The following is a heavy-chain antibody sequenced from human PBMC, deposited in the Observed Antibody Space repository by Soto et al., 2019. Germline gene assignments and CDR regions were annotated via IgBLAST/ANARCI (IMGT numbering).Heavy chain of an antibody. CDR2: ISAYNGDT. CDR3: ERSIEAAGTGDY. V-gene: IGHV1-18*04. D-gene: IGHD6-13*01. J-gene: IGHJ4*02. CDR1: GYTFTSYG. Sequence: ASVKVSCKASGYTFTSYGISWVRQAPGQGLEWMGWISAYNGDTNYAQKLQGRVTMTTDTSTSTAYMELRSLRSDETAVYYCERSIEAAGTGDYWGQGTLVTVSS.